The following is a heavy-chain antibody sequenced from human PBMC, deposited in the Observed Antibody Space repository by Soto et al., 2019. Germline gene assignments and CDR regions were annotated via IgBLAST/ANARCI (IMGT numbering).Heavy chain of an antibody. CDR3: ARTRFGETLLFDS. D-gene: IGHD3-10*02. V-gene: IGHV4-4*07. CDR2: IYSSGST. J-gene: IGHJ4*02. CDR1: GGSITNYH. Sequence: SETLSLTCTVSGGSITNYHWTWIRQPAGKGLEWIGRIYSSGSTNYNPSLKSRVTMSVDTSKSKFSLNLNSVTAANTAVYYCARTRFGETLLFDSWGQGALVTVSS.